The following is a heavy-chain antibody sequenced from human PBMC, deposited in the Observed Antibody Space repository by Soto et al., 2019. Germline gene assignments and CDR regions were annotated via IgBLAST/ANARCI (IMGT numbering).Heavy chain of an antibody. D-gene: IGHD2-2*01. CDR3: ASYCSSTSCHFDY. Sequence: SETLSLTCAVYGGSFSGYYWSWIRQPPGKGLEWIGEINHSGSTNYNPSLKSRVTISVDTSKNQFSLKLSSVTAADTAVYYCASYCSSTSCHFDYWGQGTLVTVSS. CDR2: INHSGST. V-gene: IGHV4-34*01. CDR1: GGSFSGYY. J-gene: IGHJ4*02.